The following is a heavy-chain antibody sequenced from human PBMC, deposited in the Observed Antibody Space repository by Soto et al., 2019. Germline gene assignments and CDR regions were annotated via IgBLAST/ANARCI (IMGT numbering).Heavy chain of an antibody. Sequence: QVQLQESGPGLVKPSETLSLTCTVSGGSISSYYWSWIRQPPGKGLEWIGYIYYSGSTNYNPSLKSRVTISVDTSKNQFSRKLSSVTAADTAVYYCASAYSSSWGGWFDPWGQGTLVTVSS. V-gene: IGHV4-59*01. CDR1: GGSISSYY. D-gene: IGHD6-13*01. CDR3: ASAYSSSWGGWFDP. CDR2: IYYSGST. J-gene: IGHJ5*02.